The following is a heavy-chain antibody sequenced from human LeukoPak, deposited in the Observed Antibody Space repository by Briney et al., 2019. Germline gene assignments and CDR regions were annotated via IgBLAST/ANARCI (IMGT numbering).Heavy chain of an antibody. J-gene: IGHJ4*02. CDR1: GFTFSSYS. V-gene: IGHV3-21*01. CDR3: ARDSANVVGAKSIFDY. Sequence: GGSLRLSCAASGFTFSSYSMNWVRQAPGKGLEWVSSISGSSSYIYYADSVKGRFTIPRDNAKNSLHLQMSSLRAEDTAVYYCARDSANVVGAKSIFDYWGQGALVTVSS. CDR2: ISGSSSYI. D-gene: IGHD1-26*01.